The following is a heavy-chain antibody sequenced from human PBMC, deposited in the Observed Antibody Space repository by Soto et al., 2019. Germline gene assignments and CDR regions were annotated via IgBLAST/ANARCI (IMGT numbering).Heavy chain of an antibody. D-gene: IGHD4-17*01. CDR1: GGSISSGGYS. Sequence: QLQLQESGSGLVKPSQTLSLTCAVSGGSISSGGYSWSWIRPPPGKGLEWIGYIYNSGSTYYNPSLKSRVTISVDRAKDQFSLKLISVTAAGTAVYYCASSYFTVTTMDYWGQGTLVTVSS. J-gene: IGHJ4*02. V-gene: IGHV4-30-2*01. CDR2: IYNSGST. CDR3: ASSYFTVTTMDY.